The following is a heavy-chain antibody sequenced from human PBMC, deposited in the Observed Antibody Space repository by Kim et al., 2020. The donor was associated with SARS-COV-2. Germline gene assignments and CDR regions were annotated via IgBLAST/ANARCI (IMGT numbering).Heavy chain of an antibody. CDR2: INSDGSTI. CDR3: ARRQFTSGWYYFDY. Sequence: GGSLRLSCAASGFTFSSHWMHWVRQAQGKGLVWVSRINSDGSTISYADSVKGRFTISRDNAKNTLYLQMNSLRAEDTDVYYCARRQFTSGWYYFDYWGQG. CDR1: GFTFSSHW. D-gene: IGHD6-19*01. J-gene: IGHJ4*02. V-gene: IGHV3-74*01.